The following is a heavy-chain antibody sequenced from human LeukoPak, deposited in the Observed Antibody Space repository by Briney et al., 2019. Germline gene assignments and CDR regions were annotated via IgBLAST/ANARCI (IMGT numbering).Heavy chain of an antibody. J-gene: IGHJ4*02. CDR1: GFTFSSYE. Sequence: GGSLRLSCAASGFTFSSYEMNWVRQAPGKGLEWVSYISSSGSTIYYADSVKGRFTISRDNAKNSLYLQMNSLRAEDTAVYYCARGYYYDSSGYRDYFDYWGQGTLVTVSS. CDR2: ISSSGSTI. CDR3: ARGYYYDSSGYRDYFDY. D-gene: IGHD3-22*01. V-gene: IGHV3-48*03.